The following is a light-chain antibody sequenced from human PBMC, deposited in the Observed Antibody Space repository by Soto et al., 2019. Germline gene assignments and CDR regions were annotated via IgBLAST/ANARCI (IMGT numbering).Light chain of an antibody. CDR3: QSYGSSLRYG. CDR1: SSNIGAGYD. V-gene: IGLV1-40*01. CDR2: GNS. Sequence: QSVLTQPPSVSGAPGHRVTISCTGSSSNIGAGYDVHWYQQLPGTAPKLLIYGNSNRPSGVPDRFSGSKSGTSASLAITVRQAEYESYYYCQSYGSSLRYGFGTGTKLTVL. J-gene: IGLJ1*01.